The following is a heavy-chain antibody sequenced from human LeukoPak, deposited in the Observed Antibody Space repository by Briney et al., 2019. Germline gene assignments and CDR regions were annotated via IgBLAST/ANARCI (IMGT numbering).Heavy chain of an antibody. V-gene: IGHV1-46*01. CDR2: INPSGGST. CDR1: GYTFTHSG. CDR3: ATGVGTGYYYYYMDV. D-gene: IGHD5-18*01. Sequence: ASVKVSCKASGYTFTHSGISWVRQAPGQGLEWMGIINPSGGSTSYAQKFQGRVTMTRDMSTSTVYMELSSLRSEDTAVYYCATGVGTGYYYYYMDVWGKGTTVTVSS. J-gene: IGHJ6*03.